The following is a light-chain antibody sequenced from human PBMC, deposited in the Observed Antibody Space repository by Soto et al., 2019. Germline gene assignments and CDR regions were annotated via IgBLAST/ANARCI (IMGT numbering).Light chain of an antibody. CDR3: QQYNSYSPAT. V-gene: IGKV1-5*01. Sequence: DIQMTQSPSTLSASVGDRVTITCRASQSISSWLAWYQQKPGKAPKLLIYDASSLESGVPSRFSGSGSGTECTLTISSLQPDDFATYYCQQYNSYSPATFGQGTKVDI. CDR2: DAS. CDR1: QSISSW. J-gene: IGKJ1*01.